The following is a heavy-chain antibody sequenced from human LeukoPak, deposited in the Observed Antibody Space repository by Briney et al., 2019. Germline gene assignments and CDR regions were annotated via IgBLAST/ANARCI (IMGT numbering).Heavy chain of an antibody. CDR3: AKDQARYYYDSSGYYSLAY. Sequence: GGSLRLSCAASGFTFSSYAMSWVRQAPGKGLEWVSAISGSGGSTYYADSVKGRFTISRDNSKNTLYLQMNSLRAEDTAVYYCAKDQARYYYDSSGYYSLAYWGQGTLVTVSS. D-gene: IGHD3-22*01. J-gene: IGHJ4*02. V-gene: IGHV3-23*01. CDR1: GFTFSSYA. CDR2: ISGSGGST.